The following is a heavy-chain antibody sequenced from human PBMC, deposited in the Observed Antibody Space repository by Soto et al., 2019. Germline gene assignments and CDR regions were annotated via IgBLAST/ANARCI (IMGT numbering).Heavy chain of an antibody. V-gene: IGHV3-48*02. CDR2: ISSSSSTI. D-gene: IGHD3-22*01. Sequence: GGSLRLSCAAPGFTFSSYSMNWVRQAPGKGLEWVSYISSSSSTIYYADSVKGRFTISRDNAKNSLYLQMNSLRDEDTAVYYCARTSSFKYYYDSSGYPFDYWGQGTLVTVSS. CDR3: ARTSSFKYYYDSSGYPFDY. J-gene: IGHJ4*02. CDR1: GFTFSSYS.